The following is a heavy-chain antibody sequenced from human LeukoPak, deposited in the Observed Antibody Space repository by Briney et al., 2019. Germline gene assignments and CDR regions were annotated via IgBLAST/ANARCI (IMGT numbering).Heavy chain of an antibody. D-gene: IGHD2-15*01. CDR2: INHSGST. J-gene: IGHJ5*02. V-gene: IGHV4-34*01. CDR1: GGSFSGYY. Sequence: SETLSLTCAVYGGSFSGYYWSWIRQPPGKGLEWIGEINHSGSTNYNPSLKSRVTISVDTSKNQFSLKLSSVTAADTAVYYCARFSGRKDWFDPWGQGTLVTVSS. CDR3: ARFSGRKDWFDP.